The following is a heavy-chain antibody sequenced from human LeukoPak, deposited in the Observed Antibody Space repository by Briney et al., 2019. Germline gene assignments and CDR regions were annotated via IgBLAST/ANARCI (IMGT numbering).Heavy chain of an antibody. J-gene: IGHJ4*02. CDR1: GASVNSGNYY. CDR3: ARGGDFWSGYLDY. Sequence: SQTLSLTCTVSGASVNSGNYYWTWIRQPAGKRLEWIGRIYTSGSTNYTPSLKSRVTISVDRSKNQFSLKLSSVTAADTAVYYCARGGDFWSGYLDYWGQGTLVTVSS. CDR2: IYTSGST. V-gene: IGHV4-61*02. D-gene: IGHD3-3*01.